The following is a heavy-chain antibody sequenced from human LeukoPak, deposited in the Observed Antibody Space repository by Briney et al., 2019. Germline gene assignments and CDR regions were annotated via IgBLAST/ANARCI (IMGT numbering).Heavy chain of an antibody. CDR2: INHGGST. J-gene: IGHJ4*02. V-gene: IGHV4-34*01. CDR1: GGPFSGYY. CDR3: ARLPRGSFYADDY. D-gene: IGHD1-26*01. Sequence: NPSETLSLTCAVYGGPFSGYYWSCIRQPPGKGLEWLGEINHGGSTNYNPSLKSRVTISVDTSKNQFSLKVTSVIAADTAVYYCARLPRGSFYADDYWGQGTLVTVSS.